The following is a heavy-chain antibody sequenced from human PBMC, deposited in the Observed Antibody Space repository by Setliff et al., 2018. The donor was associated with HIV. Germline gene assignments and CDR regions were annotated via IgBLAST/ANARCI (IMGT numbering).Heavy chain of an antibody. D-gene: IGHD6-19*01. V-gene: IGHV1-46*01. Sequence: GASVKVSCKASGYTFTSYYMHWVRQAPGQGLEWMGIINPSGGSTSYAQKFQGRATMTRDTSTSTVYMEMSSLRSEDTAIYYCARDRSEAVAGRDAFDIWGQGTMVTVSS. CDR1: GYTFTSYY. CDR3: ARDRSEAVAGRDAFDI. J-gene: IGHJ3*02. CDR2: INPSGGST.